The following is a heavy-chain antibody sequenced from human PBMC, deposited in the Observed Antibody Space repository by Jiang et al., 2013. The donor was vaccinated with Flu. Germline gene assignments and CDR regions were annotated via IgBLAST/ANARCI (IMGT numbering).Heavy chain of an antibody. D-gene: IGHD1-1*01. V-gene: IGHV1-24*01. CDR2: FDPEDGET. J-gene: IGHJ4*02. CDR3: ATNPTNQLEPGR. Sequence: EWMGGFDPEDGETIYAQKFQGRVTMTEDTSTDTAYMELSSLRSEDTAVYYCATNPTNQLEPGRWGQGTLVTVSS.